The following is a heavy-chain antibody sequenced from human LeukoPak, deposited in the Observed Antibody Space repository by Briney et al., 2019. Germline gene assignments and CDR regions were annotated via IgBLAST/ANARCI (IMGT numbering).Heavy chain of an antibody. D-gene: IGHD5-12*01. Sequence: ASVKVSCKASGYTFTSYGISWVRQAPGQGLEWMGWISAYNGNTNYAQKLQGRVTMTTDTSTSTAYMELRSLRSGDTAVYYCARDEGGYSASYFDYWGQGTLVTVSS. CDR2: ISAYNGNT. J-gene: IGHJ4*02. CDR3: ARDEGGYSASYFDY. CDR1: GYTFTSYG. V-gene: IGHV1-18*01.